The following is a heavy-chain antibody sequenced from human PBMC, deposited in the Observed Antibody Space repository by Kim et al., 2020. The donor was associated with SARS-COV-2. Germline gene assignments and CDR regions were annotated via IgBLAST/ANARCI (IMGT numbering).Heavy chain of an antibody. J-gene: IGHJ4*02. V-gene: IGHV3-33*01. D-gene: IGHD5-12*01. CDR2: IWYDGSNK. CDR3: ARDERWLQFYYFDY. Sequence: GGSLRLSCAASGFTFSSYGMHWVRQAPGKGLEWVAVIWYDGSNKYYADSVQGRFTISRDNSKNTLYLQMNSLRAEDTAVYYCARDERWLQFYYFDYWGQG. CDR1: GFTFSSYG.